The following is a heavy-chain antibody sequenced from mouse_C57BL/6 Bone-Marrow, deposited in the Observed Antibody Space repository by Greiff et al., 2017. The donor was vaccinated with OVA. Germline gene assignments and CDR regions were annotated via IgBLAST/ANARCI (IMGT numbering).Heavy chain of an antibody. Sequence: EVQLQQSGPELVKPGASVKISCKASGYTFTDYYMNWVKQSPGKSLEWIGDINPNNGGTSYNQKFKGKATLTVDKSSSTAYMELRSLTSEDSAVYDCARREDLLRGYFDVWGTGTTVTVSS. CDR3: ARREDLLRGYFDV. V-gene: IGHV1-26*01. J-gene: IGHJ1*03. CDR2: INPNNGGT. CDR1: GYTFTDYY. D-gene: IGHD1-1*01.